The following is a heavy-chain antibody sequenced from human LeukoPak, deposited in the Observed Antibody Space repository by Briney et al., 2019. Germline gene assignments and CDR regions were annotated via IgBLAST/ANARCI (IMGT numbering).Heavy chain of an antibody. Sequence: SETLSLTCTVSGGSVSSGSYYWSWFRQPPGKGLEWIGYIYNSVRTNYNPSLKSRVTISVDTSKNQLSLKLSSVTAADTAVYFCVRDLVATIDHYYYGMDVWGQGTTVTVSS. D-gene: IGHD5-12*01. CDR2: IYNSVRT. CDR3: VRDLVATIDHYYYGMDV. CDR1: GGSVSSGSYY. J-gene: IGHJ6*02. V-gene: IGHV4-61*01.